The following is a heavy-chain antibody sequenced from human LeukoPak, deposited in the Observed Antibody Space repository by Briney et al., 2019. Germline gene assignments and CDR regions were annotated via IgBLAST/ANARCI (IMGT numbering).Heavy chain of an antibody. CDR3: ARTRGYCSSTSCFYLLYYYYYMDV. CDR2: ISAYNGNT. V-gene: IGHV1-18*01. CDR1: GYTFTSYG. J-gene: IGHJ6*03. D-gene: IGHD2-2*01. Sequence: GASVKVSCKASGYTFTSYGISWVRQAPGQGLEWMGWISAYNGNTNYAQKLQGRVTMTTDTSTSTAYMELRSLRSDDTAVYYCARTRGYCSSTSCFYLLYYYYYMDVWGKGTTVTVSS.